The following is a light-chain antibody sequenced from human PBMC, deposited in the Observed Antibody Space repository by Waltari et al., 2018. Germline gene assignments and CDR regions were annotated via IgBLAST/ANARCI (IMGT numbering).Light chain of an antibody. V-gene: IGLV3-9*01. J-gene: IGLJ1*01. Sequence: SYELTQPLSVSVALGQTARITCGGPAIASTNVYWYQQKSGQAPVLVIFRDSTRPSGISERFSGSNSGNTATLTISRAQAGDEADYYCQVWDSRTYVFGSGTKVTVL. CDR3: QVWDSRTYV. CDR2: RDS. CDR1: AIASTN.